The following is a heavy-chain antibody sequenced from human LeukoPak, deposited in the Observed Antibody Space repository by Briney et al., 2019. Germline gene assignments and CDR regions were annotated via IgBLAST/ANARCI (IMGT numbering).Heavy chain of an antibody. V-gene: IGHV3-43*01. CDR1: GFTFKTYT. CDR3: VKEHNSGWPNFDS. J-gene: IGHJ5*01. D-gene: IGHD5-12*01. Sequence: GQTLRLTCAASGFTFKTYTKHSVGHSPGKSLEWVSLIRGKGDYSYYADSVRGRFTVSRDNRKNSLYLQMNSLKTEDTAFYYCVKEHNSGWPNFDSWGQGTLVTVSS. CDR2: IRGKGDYS.